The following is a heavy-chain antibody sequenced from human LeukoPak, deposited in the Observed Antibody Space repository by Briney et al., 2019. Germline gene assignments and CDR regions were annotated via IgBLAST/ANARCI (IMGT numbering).Heavy chain of an antibody. CDR2: IKQDGSEK. CDR1: GFTFSSYW. V-gene: IGHV3-7*01. D-gene: IGHD6-6*01. J-gene: IGHJ4*02. CDR3: ARESKYSSSSDY. Sequence: PGGSLRLSCAVSGFTFSSYWMTWVRQAPGEGLEWVANIKQDGSEKYYVDSVKDRFTISRDNAKNSLYLQMDSLRAEDTAVYYCARESKYSSSSDYWGQGTLVTVSS.